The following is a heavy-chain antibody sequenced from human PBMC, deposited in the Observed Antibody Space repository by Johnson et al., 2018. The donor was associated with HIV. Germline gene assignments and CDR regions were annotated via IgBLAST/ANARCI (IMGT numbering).Heavy chain of an antibody. J-gene: IGHJ3*02. CDR3: ARPGDTTMVSAFDI. D-gene: IGHD5-18*01. CDR2: ISFDGSNT. V-gene: IGHV3-30-3*01. CDR1: GFIFSSYA. Sequence: VQLLESGGGVVQPGRSLRLSCAASGFIFSSYAMHWVRRAPGKGLEWVAVISFDGSNTYYADSVKGRFTISRDNSKNTLYLQMTSLRAEDTAVYYCARPGDTTMVSAFDIWGQGTMVTISS.